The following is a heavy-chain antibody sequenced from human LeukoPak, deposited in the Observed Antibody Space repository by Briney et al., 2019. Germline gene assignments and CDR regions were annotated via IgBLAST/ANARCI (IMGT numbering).Heavy chain of an antibody. D-gene: IGHD3-10*01. CDR3: ARDRVIMVRGAESLFGY. V-gene: IGHV3-74*01. CDR1: GFTFSSYW. CDR2: INTDGSST. J-gene: IGHJ4*02. Sequence: GGSLRLSCAASGFTFSSYWMHWVRQAPGKGLEWVSRINTDGSSTSYADSVKGRFTISRDNAKNTLYLQMTSLRAEDTAVYFCARDRVIMVRGAESLFGYWGQGTLVTVSS.